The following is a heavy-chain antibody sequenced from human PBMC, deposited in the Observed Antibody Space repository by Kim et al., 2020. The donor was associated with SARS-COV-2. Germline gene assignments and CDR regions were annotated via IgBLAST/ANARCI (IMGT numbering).Heavy chain of an antibody. D-gene: IGHD3-10*01. J-gene: IGHJ6*02. Sequence: GGSLRLSCAASGFTFSDYYMSWIRQAPGKGLEWVSYISSSGSTIYYADSVKGRFTISRDNAKNSLYLQMNSLRAEDTAVYYCARDQYKGGLTMVRGVIITSYYSYGMDVWGQGTTVTVAS. CDR2: ISSSGSTI. V-gene: IGHV3-11*01. CDR1: GFTFSDYY. CDR3: ARDQYKGGLTMVRGVIITSYYSYGMDV.